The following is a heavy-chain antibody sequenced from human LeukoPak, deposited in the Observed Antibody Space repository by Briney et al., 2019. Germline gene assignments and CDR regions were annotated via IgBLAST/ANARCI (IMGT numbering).Heavy chain of an antibody. CDR3: ARVYGSGSYYNGYYYYYMDV. V-gene: IGHV4-4*07. CDR1: GGSISSYY. J-gene: IGHJ6*03. Sequence: SETMSLTCTVSGGSISSYYWSWIRQPAGKGLEWIGRIYTSGSTNYNPSLKSRVTISVDTSKNQFSLKLSSVTAADTAVYYCARVYGSGSYYNGYYYYYMDVWGKGTTVTISS. D-gene: IGHD3-10*01. CDR2: IYTSGST.